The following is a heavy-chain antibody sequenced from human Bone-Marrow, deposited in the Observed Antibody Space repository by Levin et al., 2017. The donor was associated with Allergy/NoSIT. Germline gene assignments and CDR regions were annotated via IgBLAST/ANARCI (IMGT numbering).Heavy chain of an antibody. CDR2: VYYTGST. Sequence: SETLSLICSVSVNSINKYYWSWIRQPPGKELEWIGDVYYTGSTNYKSSLKSRVSISIDTSKNQFSLKLSSVTAADTAVYFCARRRGLGLLDYWGQGTLVTVSS. CDR3: ARRRGLGLLDY. V-gene: IGHV4-59*08. J-gene: IGHJ4*02. D-gene: IGHD1-7*01. CDR1: VNSINKYY.